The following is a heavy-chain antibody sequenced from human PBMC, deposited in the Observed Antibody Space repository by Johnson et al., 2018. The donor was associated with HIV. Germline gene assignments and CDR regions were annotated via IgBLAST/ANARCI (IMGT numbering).Heavy chain of an antibody. J-gene: IGHJ3*02. CDR1: GFTFSGSA. CDR2: IRRKANSYAT. CDR3: ARQHYYGSGSYPGAFDI. Sequence: MLLVESGGGVVQPGRSLRLSCAASGFTFSGSAMHWVRQASGKGLEWVGRIRRKANSYATAYAASVKGRFTISRDNAKNSLYLQMNSLRAEDTALYYCARQHYYGSGSYPGAFDIWGQGTMVTVSS. V-gene: IGHV3-73*01. D-gene: IGHD3-10*01.